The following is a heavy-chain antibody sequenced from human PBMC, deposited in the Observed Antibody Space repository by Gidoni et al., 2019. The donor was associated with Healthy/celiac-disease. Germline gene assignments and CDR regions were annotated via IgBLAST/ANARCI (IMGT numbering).Heavy chain of an antibody. V-gene: IGHV3-30*04. D-gene: IGHD3-10*01. CDR2: ISYDGSNK. Sequence: QVQLVESGGGVVQPGRSLRLSCAASGFPFSSYAMHWVRQAPGKGLEWVAVISYDGSNKYYADSVKGRFTISRDNSKNTLYLQMNSLRAEDTAVYYCARDSVLLWFGESNYFDYWGQGTLVTVSS. J-gene: IGHJ4*02. CDR3: ARDSVLLWFGESNYFDY. CDR1: GFPFSSYA.